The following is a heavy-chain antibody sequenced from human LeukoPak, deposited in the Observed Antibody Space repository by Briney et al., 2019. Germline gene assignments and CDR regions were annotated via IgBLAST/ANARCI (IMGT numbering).Heavy chain of an antibody. Sequence: GGTLRLSCAVSGVTVRSHSMAWVRHAPAERLELVSVIDTGGATHYAAPAKGRFTLSRDNTRNTLFLQMNSLRDEDTAVYYCAREFRDAFDVWGQGTRVSVSS. CDR1: GVTVRSHS. D-gene: IGHD3-10*01. V-gene: IGHV3-53*01. CDR3: AREFRDAFDV. CDR2: IDTGGAT. J-gene: IGHJ3*01.